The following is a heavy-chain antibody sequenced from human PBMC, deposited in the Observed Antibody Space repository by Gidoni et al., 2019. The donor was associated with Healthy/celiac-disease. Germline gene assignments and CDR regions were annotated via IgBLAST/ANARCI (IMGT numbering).Heavy chain of an antibody. D-gene: IGHD3-10*01. Sequence: EVQLVESGGGLVQPGGSLRLSWAASGFPFSSFWMRWVRQAPGKGLEWVANIKQDGSEKYYVDSVKGRFTISRDNAKNSLYLQMNSLRAEDTAVYYCASLYGLYGSGSYSQYYYYGMDVWGQGTTVTVSS. CDR2: IKQDGSEK. V-gene: IGHV3-7*03. J-gene: IGHJ6*02. CDR3: ASLYGLYGSGSYSQYYYYGMDV. CDR1: GFPFSSFW.